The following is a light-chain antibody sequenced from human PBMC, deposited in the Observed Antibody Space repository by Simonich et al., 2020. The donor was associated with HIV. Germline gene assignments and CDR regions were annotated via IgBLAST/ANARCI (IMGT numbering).Light chain of an antibody. Sequence: DIQMTQSPSTLSASVGDRVTITCRASQSISNYLNWYQPKPGKAPKLLIYSASTLQSGVPSRFSGSGSGTGFTLTISSLQPEDFATYYCQQYKRYWTFGQGTKVEIK. J-gene: IGKJ1*01. V-gene: IGKV1-39*01. CDR1: QSISNY. CDR3: QQYKRYWT. CDR2: SAS.